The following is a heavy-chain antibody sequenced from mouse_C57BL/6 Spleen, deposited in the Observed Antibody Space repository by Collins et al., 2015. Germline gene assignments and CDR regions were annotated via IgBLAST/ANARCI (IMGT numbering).Heavy chain of an antibody. CDR3: TTGFDY. J-gene: IGHJ2*01. D-gene: IGHD4-1*01. Sequence: YMEKFKGKATLTADKSSSTAYMELRSLTSEDSAVYYCTTGFDYWGQGTTLTVSS. V-gene: IGHV1-23*01.